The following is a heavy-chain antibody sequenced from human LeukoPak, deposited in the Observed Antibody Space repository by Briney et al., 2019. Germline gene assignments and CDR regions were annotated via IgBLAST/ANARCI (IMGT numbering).Heavy chain of an antibody. CDR3: AKASYSSSWYYFDY. Sequence: PGGSLRLSCAASGFTFSSYSMNWVRQAPGKGLEWVSSISSSSYIYYADSVKGRFTISRDNSKNTLYLQMNSLRAEDTAVYYCAKASYSSSWYYFDYWGQGTLVTVSS. CDR2: ISSSSYI. V-gene: IGHV3-21*04. CDR1: GFTFSSYS. D-gene: IGHD6-13*01. J-gene: IGHJ4*02.